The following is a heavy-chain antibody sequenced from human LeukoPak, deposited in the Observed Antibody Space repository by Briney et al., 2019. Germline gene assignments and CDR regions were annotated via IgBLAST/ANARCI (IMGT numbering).Heavy chain of an antibody. D-gene: IGHD3-16*01. J-gene: IGHJ5*02. Sequence: PGGSLRLSCAASGFTFSSYWMSWVRQAPGKGLEWVANIKQDGSEKCCVDSVKGRFTISRDNGKSSLYLQMNSLRAEDTAVYYCARGRSFDPWGQGTLVTVSS. CDR3: ARGRSFDP. CDR2: IKQDGSEK. CDR1: GFTFSSYW. V-gene: IGHV3-7*01.